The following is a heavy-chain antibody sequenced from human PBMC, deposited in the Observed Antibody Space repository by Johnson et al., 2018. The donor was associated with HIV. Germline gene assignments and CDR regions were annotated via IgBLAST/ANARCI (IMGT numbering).Heavy chain of an antibody. Sequence: VQLVESGGGLVQPGRSLRLSCAACEFTLSSYAMNWVRQAPGKGLEWVGRIKTKPDGGTTDYAAPVKGRFTISRDDSKDTLYLQMSSLKTDDTAVYYCTTDYHAVFGGFDIWGQGTMVTVSS. CDR2: IKTKPDGGTT. J-gene: IGHJ3*02. CDR3: TTDYHAVFGGFDI. D-gene: IGHD4-23*01. CDR1: EFTLSSYA. V-gene: IGHV3-15*01.